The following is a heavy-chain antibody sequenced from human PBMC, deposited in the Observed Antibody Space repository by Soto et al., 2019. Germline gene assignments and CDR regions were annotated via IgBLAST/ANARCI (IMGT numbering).Heavy chain of an antibody. J-gene: IGHJ5*02. CDR3: AKSRAADGSNGFDP. V-gene: IGHV3-23*01. CDR2: ISGSGGST. CDR1: GFTFRSYA. D-gene: IGHD6-13*01. Sequence: EVQLLEYGGGLVQPGGSLRLSCAASGFTFRSYAMSWVGHAPGKGLEWVSAISGSGGSTYYADSVKGRFTISRDNSKNKLYLQMNSLRDEDTAVYYCAKSRAADGSNGFDPWGQGTLVTVSS.